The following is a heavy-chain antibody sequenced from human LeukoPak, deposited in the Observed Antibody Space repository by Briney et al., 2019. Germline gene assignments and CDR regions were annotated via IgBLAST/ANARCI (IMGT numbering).Heavy chain of an antibody. CDR1: GFTFTNAW. V-gene: IGHV3-7*03. J-gene: IGHJ4*02. CDR3: ASVGALGYCSSISCYGEDY. CDR2: IKQDGSEK. Sequence: GGSLRLSCAASGFTFTNAWMSWVRQAPGKGLEWVANIKQDGSEKYYVDSVKGRFTISRDNAKNSLYPQMNSLRAEDTAVYYCASVGALGYCSSISCYGEDYWGQGTLVTVSS. D-gene: IGHD2-2*03.